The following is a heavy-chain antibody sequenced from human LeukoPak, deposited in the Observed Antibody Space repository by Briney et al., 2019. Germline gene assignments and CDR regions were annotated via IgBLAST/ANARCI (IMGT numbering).Heavy chain of an antibody. CDR3: AREAGTGTTGNYYYYMDV. CDR1: SGSISSYY. Sequence: PSETLSLTCTVSSGSISSYYWSWIRQPAGEGLEWIGRVYPSGNTNYNPSLESRVTTSVDKSKNQFSLKLNSVTAADTAVYYCAREAGTGTTGNYYYYMDVWGKGTTVTVSS. J-gene: IGHJ6*03. D-gene: IGHD1-7*01. CDR2: VYPSGNT. V-gene: IGHV4-4*07.